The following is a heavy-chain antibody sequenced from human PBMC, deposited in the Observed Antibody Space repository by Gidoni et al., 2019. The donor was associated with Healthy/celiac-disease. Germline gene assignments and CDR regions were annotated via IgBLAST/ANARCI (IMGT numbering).Heavy chain of an antibody. V-gene: IGHV1-69*01. CDR2: IIPIFGTA. CDR1: GGTFSSYA. CDR3: ASRGDYYGSGSPDS. D-gene: IGHD3-10*01. J-gene: IGHJ5*01. Sequence: QVQLVQSGAEVKKPGSSVKVSCKASGGTFSSYAISWVRQAPGQGLEWMGGIIPIFGTANYAQKFQGRVTITADESTSTAYMELSSQRSEDTAVYYCASRGDYYGSGSPDSWGQGTLVTVSS.